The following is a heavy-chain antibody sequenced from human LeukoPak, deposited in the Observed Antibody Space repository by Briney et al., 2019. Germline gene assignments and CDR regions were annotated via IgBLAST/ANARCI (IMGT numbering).Heavy chain of an antibody. CDR2: IYTSGST. CDR1: GGSISSGGYY. CDR3: ARDPGWLQFGGPWYFDY. V-gene: IGHV4-61*02. Sequence: PSETLSLTCTVSGGSISSGGYYWSRIRQPAGKGLEWIGRIYTSGSTNYNPSLKSRVTMSVDTSKNQFSLKLSSVTAADTAVYYCARDPGWLQFGGPWYFDYWGQGTLVTVSS. J-gene: IGHJ4*02. D-gene: IGHD5-24*01.